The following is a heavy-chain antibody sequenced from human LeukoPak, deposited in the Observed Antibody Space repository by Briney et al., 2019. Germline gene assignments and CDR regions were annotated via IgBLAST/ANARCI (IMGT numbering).Heavy chain of an antibody. J-gene: IGHJ4*02. V-gene: IGHV3-21*01. Sequence: GGSLRPSCAASGFTVSNYYMSWVRQAPGKGLEWVSYISSSSNYIYYADSVKGRFTISRDNTKNSLYLQMNSLRAEDTAVYYCAKNGDTDYFDYWGQGTLVTVSS. CDR1: GFTVSNYY. CDR2: ISSSSNYI. D-gene: IGHD3-10*01. CDR3: AKNGDTDYFDY.